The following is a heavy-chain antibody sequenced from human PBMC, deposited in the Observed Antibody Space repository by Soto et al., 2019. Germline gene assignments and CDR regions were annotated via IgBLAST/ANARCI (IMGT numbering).Heavy chain of an antibody. CDR1: GFTFDDYS. V-gene: IGHV3-43*01. CDR2: ISWDGRST. Sequence: GGSLRLSCAASGFTFDDYSMHWVRQAPGKGLEWVSLISWDGRSTYYADSVRGRFTISRDNSKKSLYQQINRLTNEETAVYYCGKDGSVTDYTYLDYWGQGALVTVSS. D-gene: IGHD4-4*01. CDR3: GKDGSVTDYTYLDY. J-gene: IGHJ4*02.